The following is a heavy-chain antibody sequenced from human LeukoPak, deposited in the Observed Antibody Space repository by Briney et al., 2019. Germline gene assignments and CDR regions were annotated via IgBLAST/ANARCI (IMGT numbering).Heavy chain of an antibody. J-gene: IGHJ4*02. Sequence: GGSLRLSCAASRFTFSNYVMHWVLQAPGKGLEWVAVISYDGSDKYYADSVKGRFTISRDNSKNTLYQQMNSLRAEDTAVYYCAKDPRRYSRTGGYFDYWGQGTLVTVSS. CDR1: RFTFSNYV. D-gene: IGHD6-13*01. CDR3: AKDPRRYSRTGGYFDY. V-gene: IGHV3-30*18. CDR2: ISYDGSDK.